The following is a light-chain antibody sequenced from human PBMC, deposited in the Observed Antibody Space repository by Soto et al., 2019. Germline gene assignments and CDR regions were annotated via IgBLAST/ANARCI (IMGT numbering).Light chain of an antibody. V-gene: IGLV1-47*01. Sequence: QSVLTQSPSASGTPGQRVTISCSGGTSNIGSNYVYWYQHLPGTAPKLLIYKNDQRPSGVPDRFSGSTSGTSASLAISGVRSEEEADDDCAAWDDSLRGWVFGGGTKLTVL. CDR2: KND. J-gene: IGLJ3*02. CDR3: AAWDDSLRGWV. CDR1: TSNIGSNY.